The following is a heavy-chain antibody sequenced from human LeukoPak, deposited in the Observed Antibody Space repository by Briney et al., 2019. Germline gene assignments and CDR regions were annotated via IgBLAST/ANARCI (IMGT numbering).Heavy chain of an antibody. CDR2: IVASSGAT. D-gene: IGHD5-12*01. V-gene: IGHV3-23*01. CDR1: GFSFSNYA. Sequence: PGGSLRLSCAASGFSFSNYAMNWVRQAPGKGLEWVSLIVASSGATFYADSVKGRFTISRDKSKNTLYLQMKSLRAEVTAVYYCAKGGYDYVEIGYFDYWGQGALVTVSS. CDR3: AKGGYDYVEIGYFDY. J-gene: IGHJ4*03.